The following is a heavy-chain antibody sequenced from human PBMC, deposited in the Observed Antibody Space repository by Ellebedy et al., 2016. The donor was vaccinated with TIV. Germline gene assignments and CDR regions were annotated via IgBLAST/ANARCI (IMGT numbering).Heavy chain of an antibody. Sequence: MPSETLSLTCTVSGGSISSYYWSWIRQPPGKGLEWIGYIYYSGSTNYNPSLKSRVTISVDTSKNQFSLKLSSVTAADTAVYYCARSSLNYYDSSGHNWFDPWGQGTLVTVSS. V-gene: IGHV4-59*08. D-gene: IGHD3-22*01. CDR2: IYYSGST. CDR3: ARSSLNYYDSSGHNWFDP. J-gene: IGHJ5*02. CDR1: GGSISSYY.